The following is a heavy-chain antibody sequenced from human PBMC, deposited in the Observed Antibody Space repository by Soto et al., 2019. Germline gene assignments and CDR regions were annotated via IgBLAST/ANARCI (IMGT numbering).Heavy chain of an antibody. CDR2: MNPNSGNT. CDR1: GYTFTSYD. CDR3: AFLGTYYFNNSNNYFDF. D-gene: IGHD3-22*01. Sequence: ASVKVSCKASGYTFTSYDINWVRQATGQGLEWMGWMNPNSGNTGYAQKFQGRVTMTRDTSASTAYMELRGLRSEDTAVYYCAFLGTYYFNNSNNYFDFWGQETWVTVSS. V-gene: IGHV1-8*01. J-gene: IGHJ4*02.